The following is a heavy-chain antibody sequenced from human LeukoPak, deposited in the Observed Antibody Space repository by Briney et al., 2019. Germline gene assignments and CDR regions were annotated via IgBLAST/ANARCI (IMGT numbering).Heavy chain of an antibody. CDR2: ISYDGSNK. CDR3: AKEGRIFGVATGYFDY. Sequence: PGGSMRLSCEASGFTFSSYGMHWVRQAPGKGLEWVAVISYDGSNKYYADSVKGRFTISRDNSKNTLYLQMNSPRAEDTAVYYCAKEGRIFGVATGYFDYWGQGTLVTVSS. J-gene: IGHJ4*02. CDR1: GFTFSSYG. D-gene: IGHD3-3*01. V-gene: IGHV3-30*18.